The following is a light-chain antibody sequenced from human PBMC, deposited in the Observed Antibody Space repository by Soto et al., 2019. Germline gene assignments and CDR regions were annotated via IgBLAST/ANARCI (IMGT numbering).Light chain of an antibody. V-gene: IGLV4-69*01. CDR3: QTWGTGIRV. CDR1: SGHSSNA. CDR2: VNSDGSH. Sequence: QLVLTQSPSASASLGASVKLTCTLSSGHSSNAIAWHQQQPEKGPRYLMKVNSDGSHSKGDGIPDRFSGSSSGAERYLTISSLQSEDEAEYYCQTWGTGIRVFGGGTTLTVL. J-gene: IGLJ2*01.